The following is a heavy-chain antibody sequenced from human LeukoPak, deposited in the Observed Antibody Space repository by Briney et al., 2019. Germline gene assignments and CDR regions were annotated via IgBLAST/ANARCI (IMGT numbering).Heavy chain of an antibody. CDR3: ARVEDDYVWGSYRYSLDY. D-gene: IGHD3-16*02. J-gene: IGHJ4*02. CDR2: INPNSGGT. Sequence: ASVKVSCKASGYTFTGYYMHWVRQAPGQGLEWMGRINPNSGGTNYAQKFQGRVTMTRDTSISTAYMELSRLRSDDTAVYYCARVEDDYVWGSYRYSLDYWGQGTLVTVSS. CDR1: GYTFTGYY. V-gene: IGHV1-2*06.